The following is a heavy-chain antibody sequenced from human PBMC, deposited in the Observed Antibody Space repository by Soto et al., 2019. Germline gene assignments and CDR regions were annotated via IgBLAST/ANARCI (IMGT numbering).Heavy chain of an antibody. CDR1: GFTFSSYW. CDR2: IKQDGSEK. V-gene: IGHV3-7*04. D-gene: IGHD6-6*01. CDR3: ARENSSSSSPYYYGMDV. Sequence: GGSLRLSCAASGFTFSSYWMSWVRQAPGKGLEWVANIKQDGSEKYYVDSVKGRFTISRDNAKNSLYLQMNSLRAEDTAVYYCARENSSSSSPYYYGMDVWGQGTTVTVSS. J-gene: IGHJ6*02.